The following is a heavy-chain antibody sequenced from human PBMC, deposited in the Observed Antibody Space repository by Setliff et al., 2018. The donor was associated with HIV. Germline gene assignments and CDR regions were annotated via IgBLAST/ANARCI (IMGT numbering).Heavy chain of an antibody. D-gene: IGHD6-6*01. Sequence: VASVKVSCKASRYTFTGYHIFWVRQAPGQGLESMGWINPDSGVTYYAQRFQGRVTMTRDTSITTAYMELTSLRSDDTAVYYCARGMVWGRFSTSSDYWGQGTLVTVSS. CDR2: INPDSGVT. CDR1: RYTFTGYH. CDR3: ARGMVWGRFSTSSDY. V-gene: IGHV1-2*02. J-gene: IGHJ4*02.